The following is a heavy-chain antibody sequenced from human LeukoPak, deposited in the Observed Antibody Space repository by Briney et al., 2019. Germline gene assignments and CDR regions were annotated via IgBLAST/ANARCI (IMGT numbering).Heavy chain of an antibody. D-gene: IGHD6-19*01. CDR3: ARGLAVAGRSWFDP. Sequence: PGGSLRLSCAASGFTFSSYWMHWVRQAPGKGLVGVSRINSDGSSKTYADSVKGRFTISRDNAKNTLYLQMNSLRAEDTAVYYCARGLAVAGRSWFDPWGQGTLVTVSS. J-gene: IGHJ5*02. V-gene: IGHV3-74*01. CDR1: GFTFSSYW. CDR2: INSDGSSK.